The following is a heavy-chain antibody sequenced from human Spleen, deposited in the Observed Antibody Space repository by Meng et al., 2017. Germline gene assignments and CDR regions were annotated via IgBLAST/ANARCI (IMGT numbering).Heavy chain of an antibody. Sequence: ASVKVSCKPSGYNFPDYYIHWVRRAPGQGLEWMGRINPNSGGTNYAQKFQGRVTMTRDTSISTAYMELSRLRSDDTAVYYCARAATRANDYWGQGTLVTVSS. CDR1: GYNFPDYY. CDR2: INPNSGGT. V-gene: IGHV1-2*06. CDR3: ARAATRANDY. J-gene: IGHJ4*02.